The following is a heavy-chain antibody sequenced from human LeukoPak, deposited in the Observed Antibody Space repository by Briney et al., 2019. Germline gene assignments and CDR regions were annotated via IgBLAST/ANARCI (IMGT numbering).Heavy chain of an antibody. CDR1: GVSISNYY. J-gene: IGHJ4*02. D-gene: IGHD4-17*01. CDR3: ARDLRTTVTQN. CDR2: IYASGST. V-gene: IGHV4-4*07. Sequence: SETLSLTCTVSGVSISNYYWSWIRQPAGKGLEWIGRIYASGSTNYNPSLKSRVTMSVDTSKNQFSLKLSSVTAADAAVYYCARDLRTTVTQNWGQGTLVTVSS.